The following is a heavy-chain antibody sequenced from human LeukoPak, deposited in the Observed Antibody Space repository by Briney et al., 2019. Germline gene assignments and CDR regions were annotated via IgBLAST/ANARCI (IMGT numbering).Heavy chain of an antibody. D-gene: IGHD3-9*01. Sequence: SETLSLTCTVSGGSISSYYWSWIRQPAGEGLEWIGRLHTSGSTYYNPSLKSRVTMSVDTSKNQFSLKLNSVTAADTAVYYCARDPYYDILTGYLIRGAFDTWGLGTLVTVSS. J-gene: IGHJ3*02. V-gene: IGHV4-4*07. CDR2: LHTSGST. CDR3: ARDPYYDILTGYLIRGAFDT. CDR1: GGSISSYY.